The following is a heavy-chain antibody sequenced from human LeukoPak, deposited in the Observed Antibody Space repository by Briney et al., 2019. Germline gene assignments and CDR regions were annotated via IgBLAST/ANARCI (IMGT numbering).Heavy chain of an antibody. CDR2: IYHSGST. CDR3: ASSNPRFGELLAPFDY. V-gene: IGHV4-38-2*01. D-gene: IGHD3-10*02. CDR1: GYSISSGYY. Sequence: PSETLSLTCAVSGYSISSGYYWGWIRPPPGKGLEWIGIIYHSGSTYYNPSLKSRVTISVDTSKNQFSLKLSSVTAADTAVYYCASSNPRFGELLAPFDYWGQGTLVTVSS. J-gene: IGHJ4*02.